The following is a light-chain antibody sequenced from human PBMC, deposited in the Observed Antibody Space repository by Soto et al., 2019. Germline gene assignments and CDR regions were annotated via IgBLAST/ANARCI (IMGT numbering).Light chain of an antibody. Sequence: DIVMTQSPDSLTVSLGERATINCKSSQSVLYSSNNRNHLAWYQQKAGQPPKLLIYWASIRESGVPDRFSGSGSGTDFTLTISSPQAEDVAVYYCQQCYTPPPWTFGQGTKVEVK. CDR3: QQCYTPPPWT. CDR2: WAS. V-gene: IGKV4-1*01. CDR1: QSVLYSSNNRNH. J-gene: IGKJ1*01.